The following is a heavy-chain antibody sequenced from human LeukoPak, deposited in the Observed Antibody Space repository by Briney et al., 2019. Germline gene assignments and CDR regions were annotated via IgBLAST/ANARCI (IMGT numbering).Heavy chain of an antibody. V-gene: IGHV4-39*01. D-gene: IGHD1-14*01. CDR2: IYYSGST. Sequence: SETLSLTCTVSGGSISSSSYYWSWIRQPPGKGLEWIGSIYYSGSTYYNPSLKSRVTISVDTSKNQFSLKLSSVTAADTAVYHCARQTIRYFDYWGQGTLVTVSS. CDR3: ARQTIRYFDY. CDR1: GGSISSSSYY. J-gene: IGHJ4*02.